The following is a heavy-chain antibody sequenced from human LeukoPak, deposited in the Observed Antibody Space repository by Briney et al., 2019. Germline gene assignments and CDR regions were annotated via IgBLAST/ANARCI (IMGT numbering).Heavy chain of an antibody. V-gene: IGHV1-46*01. J-gene: IGHJ4*02. Sequence: ASVKVSCKASGGTFSSYAISWVRQAPGQGLEWMGIINPSGGSTSYAQKFQGRVTMTRDTSTSTVYMELSSLRSEDTAVYYCARGHYDILTGYSLDYWGQGTLVTVSS. D-gene: IGHD3-9*01. CDR1: GGTFSSYA. CDR2: INPSGGST. CDR3: ARGHYDILTGYSLDY.